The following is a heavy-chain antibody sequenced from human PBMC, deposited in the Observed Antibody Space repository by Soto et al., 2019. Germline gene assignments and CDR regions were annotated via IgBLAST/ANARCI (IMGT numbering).Heavy chain of an antibody. Sequence: SVKVSCKASGGTFSRYTITWVRQAPGQGLEWMGGITPMFGTPNYAQKFQGRVTITADESTSTAYMELSSLRSEDTAMYYCARDGTLYDSSAYYYLYWGRGTLVTVSS. J-gene: IGHJ4*02. CDR1: GGTFSRYT. CDR3: ARDGTLYDSSAYYYLY. V-gene: IGHV1-69*13. D-gene: IGHD3-22*01. CDR2: ITPMFGTP.